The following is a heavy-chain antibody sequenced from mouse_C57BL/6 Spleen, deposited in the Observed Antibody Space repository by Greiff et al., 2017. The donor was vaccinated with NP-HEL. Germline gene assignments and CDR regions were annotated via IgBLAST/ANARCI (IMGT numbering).Heavy chain of an antibody. Sequence: EVKLVESGGGLVKPGGSLKLSCAASGFTFSSYAMSWVRQTPEKRLEWVATISDGGSYTYYPDNVKGRFTISRDNAKNNLYLQMSHLKSEDTAMYYCAREGNSKFAYWGQGTLVTVSA. J-gene: IGHJ3*01. CDR1: GFTFSSYA. V-gene: IGHV5-4*01. D-gene: IGHD2-5*01. CDR3: AREGNSKFAY. CDR2: ISDGGSYT.